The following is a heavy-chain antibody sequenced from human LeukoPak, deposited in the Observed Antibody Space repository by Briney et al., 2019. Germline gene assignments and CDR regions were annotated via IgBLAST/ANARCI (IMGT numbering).Heavy chain of an antibody. Sequence: SETLSLTCTVSGGPISSYYWSWIRQPPGKGLEWIGNIYYSGSTNYNPSLKSRVTISVHTSRNQFSLKLTSVTAADTAVYYCARDGRYGSGNNYMDVWGKGTTVTVSS. CDR2: IYYSGST. CDR1: GGPISSYY. CDR3: ARDGRYGSGNNYMDV. D-gene: IGHD3-10*01. J-gene: IGHJ6*03. V-gene: IGHV4-59*01.